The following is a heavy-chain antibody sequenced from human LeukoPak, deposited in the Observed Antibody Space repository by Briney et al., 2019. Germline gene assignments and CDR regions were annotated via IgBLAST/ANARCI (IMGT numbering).Heavy chain of an antibody. D-gene: IGHD2-21*02. J-gene: IGHJ3*02. CDR1: GFTFSSYG. CDR2: IWYDGSNK. CDR3: ARDRLAYCGGDCYWGDPFDI. V-gene: IGHV3-33*01. Sequence: GGSLRLSCAASGFTFSSYGMHWVRQAPGKGPEWVAVIWYDGSNKYYADSVKGRFTISRDNSKNTLYLQMNSLRAEDTAVYYCARDRLAYCGGDCYWGDPFDIWGQGTMVTVSS.